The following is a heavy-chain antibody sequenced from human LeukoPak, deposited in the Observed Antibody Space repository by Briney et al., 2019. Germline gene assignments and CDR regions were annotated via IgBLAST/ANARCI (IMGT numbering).Heavy chain of an antibody. CDR3: ARESDYSSSWYGPRFFQH. CDR2: INHSGST. J-gene: IGHJ1*01. CDR1: GGSFRGYY. V-gene: IGHV4-34*01. D-gene: IGHD6-13*01. Sequence: SETLSLTCAVYGGSFRGYYWSWIRQPPGKGLEWIGEINHSGSTNYNPSLKSRVTISVDTSKNQFSLKLSSVTAADTAVYYCARESDYSSSWYGPRFFQHWGQGTLVTVSS.